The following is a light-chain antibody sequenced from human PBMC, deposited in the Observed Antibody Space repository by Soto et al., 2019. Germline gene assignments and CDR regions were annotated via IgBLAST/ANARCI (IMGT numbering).Light chain of an antibody. CDR2: DVT. Sequence: QSVLTQPASVSGSPGQSITISCTGTSSDVSGYNSVSWYRQDPGKAPKLMIYDVTNRPSGVSNRFSGSKSGNTASLTISGLQAEDEADYYCSSFTSSITYVFGTGTKGTVL. J-gene: IGLJ1*01. CDR1: SSDVSGYNS. V-gene: IGLV2-14*01. CDR3: SSFTSSITYV.